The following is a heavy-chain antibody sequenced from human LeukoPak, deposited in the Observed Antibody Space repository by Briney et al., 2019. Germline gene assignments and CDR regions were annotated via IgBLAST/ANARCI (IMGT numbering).Heavy chain of an antibody. V-gene: IGHV4-4*07. CDR3: ARGGFPIAAADMSIFDP. D-gene: IGHD6-25*01. CDR2: IYTSGST. Sequence: SETLSLTCTVSGGSISSYYWSWIRQPAGKGLEWIGRIYTSGSTSYNPSLKSRVTMSVDTSKNQFSLKLSSVIAADTAVYYCARGGFPIAAADMSIFDPWGQGTLVTVSS. J-gene: IGHJ5*02. CDR1: GGSISSYY.